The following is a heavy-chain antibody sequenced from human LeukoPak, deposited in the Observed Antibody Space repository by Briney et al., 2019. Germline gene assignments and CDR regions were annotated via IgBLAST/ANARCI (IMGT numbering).Heavy chain of an antibody. J-gene: IGHJ5*02. CDR1: SGSINNSHYY. V-gene: IGHV4-39*01. Sequence: SETLSLTCTVSSGSINNSHYYWGWIRQPPGKGLEWIGSIYYSGSTYYNPSLKSRVTMSVDTSKDQFSLRLSSVTAADTAVYYCARGTKYQLLSGFDPWGQGTLVTVSS. CDR2: IYYSGST. D-gene: IGHD2-2*01. CDR3: ARGTKYQLLSGFDP.